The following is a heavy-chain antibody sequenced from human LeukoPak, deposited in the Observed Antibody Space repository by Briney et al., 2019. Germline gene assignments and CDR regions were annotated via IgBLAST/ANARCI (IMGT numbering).Heavy chain of an antibody. CDR1: GYTFTGYY. Sequence: ASVKVSCKASGYTFTGYYMHWVRQAPGQGLEWMGWINPNSGGTNYAQKLQGRVTMTTDTSTSTAYMELRSLRSDDTALYFCARDWGSMKVIADYWGQGTLVTVSS. CDR2: INPNSGGT. CDR3: ARDWGSMKVIADY. D-gene: IGHD3-22*01. V-gene: IGHV1-2*02. J-gene: IGHJ4*02.